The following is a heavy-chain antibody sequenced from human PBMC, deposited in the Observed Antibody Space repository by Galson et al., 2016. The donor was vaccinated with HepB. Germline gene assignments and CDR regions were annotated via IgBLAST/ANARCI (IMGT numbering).Heavy chain of an antibody. CDR1: GYYFTTYW. CDR3: ARPGTTSPEWYSDL. D-gene: IGHD4-17*01. V-gene: IGHV5-10-1*01. CDR2: IDPSDSYT. J-gene: IGHJ2*01. Sequence: QSGAEVKKPGESLRISCKGSGYYFTTYWISWVRQMPGKGLEWMGKIDPSDSYTSYSPSFQGHVTMSVDKSINTVYLQWSSLKASDTAMYYCARPGTTSPEWYSDLWGRGTLVTVSS.